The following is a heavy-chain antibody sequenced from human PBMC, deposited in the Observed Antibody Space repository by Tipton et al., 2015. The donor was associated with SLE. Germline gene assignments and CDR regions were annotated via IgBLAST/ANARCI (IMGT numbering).Heavy chain of an antibody. Sequence: GLVKPSETLSLTCSVSGGSVSHYYWSWIRQSPGKGLEWIGYIHNSGSTNYNPSLKSRLSISLDTSKDQYSLRLSSVSAADTAVYYCARALGNMRAEYLQHWGQGTLVTVSS. D-gene: IGHD1-26*01. V-gene: IGHV4-59*02. J-gene: IGHJ1*01. CDR3: ARALGNMRAEYLQH. CDR1: GGSVSHYY. CDR2: IHNSGST.